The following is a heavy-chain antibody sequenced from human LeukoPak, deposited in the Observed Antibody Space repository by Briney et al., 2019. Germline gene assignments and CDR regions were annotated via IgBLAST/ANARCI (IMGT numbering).Heavy chain of an antibody. CDR3: ARDRVGGYTYGGNWFDP. CDR2: MSPFNGKT. Sequence: ASVKVSCKAAGYMVTRYGISWVGRAAGQGVGARGGMSPFNGKTKYVQKFQGRVTMTTDTSTSTAYLELTSLRSDDTAVYYCARDRVGGYTYGGNWFDPWGPGTLVTVSS. V-gene: IGHV1-18*01. D-gene: IGHD5-18*01. J-gene: IGHJ5*02. CDR1: GYMVTRYG.